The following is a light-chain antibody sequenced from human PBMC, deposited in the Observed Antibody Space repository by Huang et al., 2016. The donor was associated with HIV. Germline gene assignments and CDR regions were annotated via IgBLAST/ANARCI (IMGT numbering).Light chain of an antibody. CDR3: QQSYDTLRT. J-gene: IGKJ5*01. CDR2: SAS. Sequence: DIQMTQSPSSLSASVGDRVTISCRASQRGFTYLQWYQQKPVKAPRLLSDSASNLQSGVSTRFSGSVSGTDFTLTITNLQPEDFATYYCQQSYDTLRTFGQGTRL. CDR1: QRGFTY. V-gene: IGKV1-39*01.